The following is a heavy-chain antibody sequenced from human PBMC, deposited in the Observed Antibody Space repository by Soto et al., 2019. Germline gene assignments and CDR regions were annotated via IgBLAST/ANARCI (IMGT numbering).Heavy chain of an antibody. J-gene: IGHJ5*02. Sequence: ASVKVSCEASGYSFNSYYRHWVRQAPEQGLEWMGVINPNSGNTGYAQKFQGRVTMTRNTSISTAYMELSSLRSEDTAVYYCARGLVYGSGPNWFDPWGQGTLVTVSS. CDR1: GYSFNSYY. CDR3: ARGLVYGSGPNWFDP. V-gene: IGHV1-8*02. CDR2: INPNSGNT. D-gene: IGHD3-10*01.